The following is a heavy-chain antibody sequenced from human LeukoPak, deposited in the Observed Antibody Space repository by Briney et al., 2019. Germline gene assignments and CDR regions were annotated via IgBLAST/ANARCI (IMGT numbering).Heavy chain of an antibody. J-gene: IGHJ3*02. CDR1: GGSISSYY. Sequence: SETLSLTCTVSGGSISSYYWSWIRQPPGKGLEWIGYIYYSGSTNYNPSLKSRVTMSVDTSKNQFSLKLSSVTAADTAVYYCARDGYSLGALDIWGQGTMVTVSS. CDR3: ARDGYSLGALDI. V-gene: IGHV4-59*01. D-gene: IGHD5-18*01. CDR2: IYYSGST.